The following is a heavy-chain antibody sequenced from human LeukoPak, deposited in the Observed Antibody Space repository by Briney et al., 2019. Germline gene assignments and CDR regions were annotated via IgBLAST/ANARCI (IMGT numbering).Heavy chain of an antibody. V-gene: IGHV3-23*01. Sequence: PGGPLRLFCAASVFRFRGYPMSGSPEAPGKALEWVSANGSRCVTTKYADDVKGRFAISRDNSKSTLYLQMNSLRAEDSAIYYCARPGLTVAGTRWFDPWGQGALVTVSS. D-gene: IGHD6-19*01. J-gene: IGHJ5*02. CDR2: NGSRCVTT. CDR1: VFRFRGYP. CDR3: ARPGLTVAGTRWFDP.